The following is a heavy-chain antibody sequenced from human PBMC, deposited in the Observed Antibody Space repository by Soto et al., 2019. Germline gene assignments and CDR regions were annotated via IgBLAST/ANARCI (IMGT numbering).Heavy chain of an antibody. CDR2: IKQDGSEK. Sequence: GGSLRLSCAASGFTFSSYWMSWVRQAPGKGLEWVANIKQDGSEKYYVDSVKGRFTISRDNAKNSLYLQMNSLIAEDTAVYYCARMYYDYIWGSYRYPYYFDYWGQGTLVTVSS. V-gene: IGHV3-7*01. CDR3: ARMYYDYIWGSYRYPYYFDY. J-gene: IGHJ4*02. CDR1: GFTFSSYW. D-gene: IGHD3-16*02.